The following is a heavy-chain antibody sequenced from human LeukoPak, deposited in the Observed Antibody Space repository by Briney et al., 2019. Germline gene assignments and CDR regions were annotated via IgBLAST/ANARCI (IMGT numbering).Heavy chain of an antibody. V-gene: IGHV4-59*08. CDR3: ARLALSYYSGNWYNWFDP. D-gene: IGHD6-13*01. Sequence: SETLSLTCTVSRGSISSFYWSWIRQPPGKGLEWIGYISYSGNTKYNPSLESRVAISVDTSKNQFSLKLTSVTAADTAVYYCARLALSYYSGNWYNWFDPWGQGTLVTVSS. CDR2: ISYSGNT. J-gene: IGHJ5*02. CDR1: RGSISSFY.